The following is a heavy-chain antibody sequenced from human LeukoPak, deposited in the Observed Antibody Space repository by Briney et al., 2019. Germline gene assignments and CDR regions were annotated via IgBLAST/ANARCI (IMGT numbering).Heavy chain of an antibody. CDR1: GYTFTTYD. D-gene: IGHD3-22*01. V-gene: IGHV1-8*01. CDR2: MNPNSGDT. J-gene: IGHJ4*02. CDR3: ARGLGNYYDTSDYYYAVPAH. Sequence: ASVKVSCKASGYTFTTYDITWVRQATGQGLEWMGWMNPNSGDTAYAQKFQGRVAMTRDTSISTAYMELSSLRSEDTAVYYCARGLGNYYDTSDYYYAVPAHWGQGTLVTVSS.